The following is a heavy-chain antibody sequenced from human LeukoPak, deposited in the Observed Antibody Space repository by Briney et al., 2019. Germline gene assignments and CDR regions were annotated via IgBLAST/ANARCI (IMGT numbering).Heavy chain of an antibody. CDR1: GGSISSHY. Sequence: PSETLSLTRTVSGGSISSHYWSWIRQPPGKGLEWIGYIYYSGSTNYNPSLKSRVTISVDTSKNQFSLKLSSVTAADTAVYYCARVGIDSSSWYFPEFAFDIWGQGTMVTVSS. J-gene: IGHJ3*02. V-gene: IGHV4-59*11. CDR3: ARVGIDSSSWYFPEFAFDI. D-gene: IGHD6-13*01. CDR2: IYYSGST.